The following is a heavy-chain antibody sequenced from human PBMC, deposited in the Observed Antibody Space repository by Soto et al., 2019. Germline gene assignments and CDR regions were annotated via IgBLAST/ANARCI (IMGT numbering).Heavy chain of an antibody. Sequence: EVQLLDSGGGLVQPGGSLRLSCVASGFTSSSCAMRWVRQAPGKGLEWVSGISASGGSTYYADSVKGRFTISRDNSKNTLYQQMNSLRAEDTAVYYWATPGLGTGRYFFHDWGQGTLVTVSS. CDR2: ISASGGST. CDR3: ATPGLGTGRYFFHD. V-gene: IGHV3-23*01. CDR1: GFTSSSCA. D-gene: IGHD2-8*02. J-gene: IGHJ4*02.